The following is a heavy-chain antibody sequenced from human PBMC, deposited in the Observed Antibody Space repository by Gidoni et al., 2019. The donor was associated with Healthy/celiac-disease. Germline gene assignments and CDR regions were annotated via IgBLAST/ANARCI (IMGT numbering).Heavy chain of an antibody. J-gene: IGHJ1*01. CDR2: IIPIFGTA. CDR1: GGTFSIYA. D-gene: IGHD6-19*01. V-gene: IGHV1-69*01. CDR3: ASSGYSSGWYAH. Sequence: QVQLVQSGAEVTKPGSSVTVSCKASGGTFSIYAISWVRQAPGQGLEWMGGIIPIFGTANYAQKFQGRVTITADESTSTAYMELSSLRSEDTAVYYCASSGYSSGWYAHWGQGTLVTVSS.